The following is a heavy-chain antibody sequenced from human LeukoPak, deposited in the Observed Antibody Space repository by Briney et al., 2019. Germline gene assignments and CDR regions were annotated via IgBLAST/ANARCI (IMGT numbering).Heavy chain of an antibody. V-gene: IGHV3-21*01. Sequence: NPGGSLRLSCAASGFTFSSYSMNWVRQAPGKGLEWVSSISSSSSYIYYADSVKGRFTISRDNAKNSLYLQMNSLRAEDTAVYYCARRISGTVVTRGTDNWFDPWGQGTLVTVSS. CDR1: GFTFSSYS. CDR2: ISSSSSYI. CDR3: ARRISGTVVTRGTDNWFDP. J-gene: IGHJ5*02. D-gene: IGHD4-23*01.